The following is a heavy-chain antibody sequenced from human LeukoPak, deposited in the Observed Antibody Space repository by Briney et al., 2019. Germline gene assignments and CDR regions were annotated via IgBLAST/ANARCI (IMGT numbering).Heavy chain of an antibody. Sequence: GGSLRLSCAASGFTVSSNYMIWVRQAPGKGLEWVSVIYSGGSTYYADSVKGRFTISRDNSKNTLYLQMNSLRAEDTAVYYCARDRPKPPPQYYDFWSGYYGGWFDPWGQGTLVTVSS. V-gene: IGHV3-66*01. CDR2: IYSGGST. CDR3: ARDRPKPPPQYYDFWSGYYGGWFDP. J-gene: IGHJ5*02. D-gene: IGHD3-3*01. CDR1: GFTVSSNY.